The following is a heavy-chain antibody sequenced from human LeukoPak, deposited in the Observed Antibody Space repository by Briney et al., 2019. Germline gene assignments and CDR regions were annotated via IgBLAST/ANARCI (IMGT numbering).Heavy chain of an antibody. CDR2: ISGDGGST. Sequence: GGSLRLSCAASGFTFDDYAMHWVRQAPGKGLEWVSLISGDGGSTYYADSVKGRFTISRDNGKNSLYLQMNSLRTEDTALYYCAKVGRSDIVLMVYEHWGQGTLVTVSS. CDR3: AKVGRSDIVLMVYEH. D-gene: IGHD2-8*01. CDR1: GFTFDDYA. V-gene: IGHV3-43*02. J-gene: IGHJ1*01.